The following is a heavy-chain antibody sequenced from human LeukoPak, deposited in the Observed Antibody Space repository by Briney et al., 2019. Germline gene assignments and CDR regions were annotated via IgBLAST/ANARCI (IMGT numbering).Heavy chain of an antibody. V-gene: IGHV4-59*01. Sequence: PSETLSLTCTVSGGSISSYYWSWIRQPPGKGLEWIGYIYYSGSTNYNPSLKSRVTISVDTSKNQFSLKLGSVTAADTAVYYCARALYSGSYFDYWGQGTLVTVSS. CDR2: IYYSGST. D-gene: IGHD1-26*01. CDR1: GGSISSYY. J-gene: IGHJ4*02. CDR3: ARALYSGSYFDY.